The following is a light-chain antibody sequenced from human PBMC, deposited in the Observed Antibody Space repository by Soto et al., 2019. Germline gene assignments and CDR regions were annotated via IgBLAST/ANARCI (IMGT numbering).Light chain of an antibody. CDR3: QQYGDWPPET. V-gene: IGKV3-15*01. J-gene: IGKJ2*01. CDR1: QRVSRN. CDR2: AAS. Sequence: EVVLTQSPATLSVSPGDRATLSCRASQRVSRNLAWYQQKPGQAPRLLIYAASTRATGVPARFSGSGSATEFTLSISSLQSEDVAVYYCQQYGDWPPETFGQGTKLEI.